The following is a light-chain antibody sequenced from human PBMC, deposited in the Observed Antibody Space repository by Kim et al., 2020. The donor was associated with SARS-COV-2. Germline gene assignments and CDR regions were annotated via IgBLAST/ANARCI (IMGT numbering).Light chain of an antibody. J-gene: IGLJ3*02. V-gene: IGLV7-46*01. Sequence: PGGTVTLTCGCSTGPVTSGHYPYWIQQKPGQAPKTLIYETSNKNSWTPARFSGSLLGGKAALTLSGALPEDEAEYYCFLSYSDTRVFGGGTQLTVL. CDR2: ETS. CDR1: TGPVTSGHY. CDR3: FLSYSDTRV.